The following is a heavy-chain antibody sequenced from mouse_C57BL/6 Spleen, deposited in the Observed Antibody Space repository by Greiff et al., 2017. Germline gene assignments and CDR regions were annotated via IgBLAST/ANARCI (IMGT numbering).Heavy chain of an antibody. CDR2: IYPGSGST. CDR1: GYTFTSYW. Sequence: QVQLQQPGAELVKPGASVKMSCKASGYTFTSYWITWVKQRPGQGLEWIGDIYPGSGSTNYNEKFKSKATLTVDTSSSTADMQLSSLTSEDSAVYYCARGDSNYDYFDYWGQGTTLTVSS. CDR3: ARGDSNYDYFDY. J-gene: IGHJ2*01. V-gene: IGHV1-55*01. D-gene: IGHD2-5*01.